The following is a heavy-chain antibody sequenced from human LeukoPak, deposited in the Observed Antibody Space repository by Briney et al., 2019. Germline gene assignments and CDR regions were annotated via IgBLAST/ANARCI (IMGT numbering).Heavy chain of an antibody. CDR1: GGSISSYY. V-gene: IGHV4-59*12. J-gene: IGHJ6*03. CDR2: IYYSGSP. CDR3: ARLTKNDSGSFRFGKKKRGYMDV. D-gene: IGHD3-10*01. Sequence: SETLSLTCSVSGGSISSYYWIWIPHPPGKGLEGMGYIYYSGSPNYNPSLKSRVTISVDTSKNQFSLKLSSVTAADTAVYYCARLTKNDSGSFRFGKKKRGYMDVWGKGTTVTISS.